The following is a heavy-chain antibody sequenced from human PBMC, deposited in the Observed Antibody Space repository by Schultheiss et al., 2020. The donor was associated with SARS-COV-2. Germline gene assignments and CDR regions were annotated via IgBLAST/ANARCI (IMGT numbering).Heavy chain of an antibody. D-gene: IGHD2-15*01. CDR2: TWYDGSNK. J-gene: IGHJ4*02. CDR1: GFTFSSYG. CDR3: ARDQVPVVAATPGY. Sequence: SCVASGFTFSSYGMYWVRQAPGKGLDWVAVTWYDGSNKYYADSVKGRFTISRDNSKNTLYLQMNSLRAEETAVYYCARDQVPVVAATPGYWGQGTLVTVSS. V-gene: IGHV3-33*07.